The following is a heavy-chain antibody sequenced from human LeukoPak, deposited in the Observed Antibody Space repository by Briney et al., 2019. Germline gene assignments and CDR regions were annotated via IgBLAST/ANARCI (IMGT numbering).Heavy chain of an antibody. Sequence: TSETLSLTCAVYGGSFSGYYWSWIRQPPGKGLEWIGSIYYSGSTYYNPSLKSRVTISVDTSKNQFSLKLSSVTAADTAVYYCARRSPSVVVIDYWGQGTLVTVSS. J-gene: IGHJ4*02. CDR1: GGSFSGYY. D-gene: IGHD2-2*01. CDR3: ARRSPSVVVIDY. V-gene: IGHV4-34*01. CDR2: IYYSGST.